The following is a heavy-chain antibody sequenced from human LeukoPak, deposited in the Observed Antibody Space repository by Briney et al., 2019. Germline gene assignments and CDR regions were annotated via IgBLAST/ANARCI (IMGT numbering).Heavy chain of an antibody. CDR3: AKGKVVLWFGEHHYFDY. Sequence: GGSLRLSCAASGFTFSSYAMSWVRQAPGKGLEWVSAISGSGGSTYYADSVKGRFTISRDNSKNTLYLQMNSLRAEDTAVYYCAKGKVVLWFGEHHYFDYWGQGTLVTVSS. CDR2: ISGSGGST. J-gene: IGHJ4*02. D-gene: IGHD3-10*01. CDR1: GFTFSSYA. V-gene: IGHV3-23*01.